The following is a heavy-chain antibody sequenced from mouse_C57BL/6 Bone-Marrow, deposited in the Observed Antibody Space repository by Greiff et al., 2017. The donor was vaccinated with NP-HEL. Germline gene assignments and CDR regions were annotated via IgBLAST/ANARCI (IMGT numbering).Heavy chain of an antibody. J-gene: IGHJ3*01. Sequence: VQLQQSGPELVKPGASVKISCKASGYSFTGYYMNWVKQSPEKSLEWIGEINPSTGGTTYNQKFKAKATLTVDKSSSTAYMQLKRLTSEDSAVYYCARWSFIPWFAYWGQGTLVTVSA. V-gene: IGHV1-42*01. D-gene: IGHD1-2*01. CDR1: GYSFTGYY. CDR3: ARWSFIPWFAY. CDR2: INPSTGGT.